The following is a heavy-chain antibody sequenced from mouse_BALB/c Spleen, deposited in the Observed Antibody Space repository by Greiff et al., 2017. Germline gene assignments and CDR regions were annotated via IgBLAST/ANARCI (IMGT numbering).Heavy chain of an antibody. CDR2: INPSSGYT. J-gene: IGHJ2*01. CDR1: GYTFTSYT. V-gene: IGHV1-4*02. CDR3: ARSCTTVVEAFDC. D-gene: IGHD1-1*01. Sequence: QVQLKQSAAELARPGASVKMSCKASGYTFTSYTMHWVKQRPGQGLEWIGYINPSSGYTEYNQKFKDKTTLTADKSSSTAYMQLSSLTSEDSAVYYCARSCTTVVEAFDCWGQGTTLTVSS.